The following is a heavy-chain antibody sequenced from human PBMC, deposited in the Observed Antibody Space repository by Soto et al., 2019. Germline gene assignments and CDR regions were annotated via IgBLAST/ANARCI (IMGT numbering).Heavy chain of an antibody. J-gene: IGHJ6*02. D-gene: IGHD2-15*01. CDR3: ARADCTGAYCYSWPFNYGVDV. V-gene: IGHV3-33*08. Sequence: GGSLRLSWTTSGFTFNTYGMRWVRQAPGKGLEWVAIIWYDGSNKYYADSVKGRFTISRDNSRNTLYLQMNSLRAEDTALYYCARADCTGAYCYSWPFNYGVDVWGQGTTVTVSS. CDR1: GFTFNTYG. CDR2: IWYDGSNK.